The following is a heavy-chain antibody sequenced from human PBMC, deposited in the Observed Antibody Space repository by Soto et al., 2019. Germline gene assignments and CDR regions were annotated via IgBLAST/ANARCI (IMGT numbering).Heavy chain of an antibody. Sequence: GGSLRLSCAASGFTLSNYGMHWVRQAPGKGLERVAVIWSGGSNKYYADSVKGRFTISRDNSKNTLYLQMNSLRAEDTAVYYCARALQYQNWLDPWGQGTLVTVSS. CDR1: GFTLSNYG. V-gene: IGHV3-33*01. J-gene: IGHJ5*02. D-gene: IGHD4-4*01. CDR2: IWSGGSNK. CDR3: ARALQYQNWLDP.